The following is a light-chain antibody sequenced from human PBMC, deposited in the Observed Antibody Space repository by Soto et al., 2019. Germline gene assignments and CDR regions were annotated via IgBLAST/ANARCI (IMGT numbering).Light chain of an antibody. Sequence: QMTQSPSSLSASVGDRITITCRASRDISSFLAWYQQKPGKAPKLLIYVASSLQSGAPSRFSGSGSGAEFTLTISSLQPEDFATYYCQQASSFPPTFGQGTRLEIK. J-gene: IGKJ5*01. V-gene: IGKV1-12*01. CDR1: RDISSF. CDR3: QQASSFPPT. CDR2: VAS.